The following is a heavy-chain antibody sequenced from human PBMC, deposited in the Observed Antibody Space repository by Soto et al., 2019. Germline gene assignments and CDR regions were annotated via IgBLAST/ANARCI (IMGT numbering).Heavy chain of an antibody. CDR3: AALVGATPPYYYGMDV. J-gene: IGHJ6*02. Sequence: GGSLRLSCVASGFTFTTYSVNWVRQAPGKGLEWVTYISSSSSTIYYADSVKGRFTISRDNAKRSLFLQLSSLRDEDTAVYYCAALVGATPPYYYGMDVWGQGTTVTVSS. D-gene: IGHD1-26*01. V-gene: IGHV3-48*02. CDR2: ISSSSSTI. CDR1: GFTFTTYS.